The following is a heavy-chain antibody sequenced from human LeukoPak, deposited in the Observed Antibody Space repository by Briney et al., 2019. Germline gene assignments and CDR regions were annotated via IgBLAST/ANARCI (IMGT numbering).Heavy chain of an antibody. D-gene: IGHD6-19*01. J-gene: IGHJ4*02. CDR1: GFTFSSYG. CDR2: ISSSSSYI. Sequence: GGSLRLSCAASGFTFSSYGMHWVRQAPGKGLEWVSSISSSSSYIYYADSVKGRFTISRDNAKNSLYLQMNILRAEDTAVYYCARGRGHSSGLDYWGQGTLVTASS. V-gene: IGHV3-21*01. CDR3: ARGRGHSSGLDY.